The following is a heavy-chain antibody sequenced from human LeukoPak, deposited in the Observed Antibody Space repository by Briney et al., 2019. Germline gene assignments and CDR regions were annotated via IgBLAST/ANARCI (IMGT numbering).Heavy chain of an antibody. V-gene: IGHV3-9*01. CDR2: ISWNSGNI. CDR1: GFTFDGYA. J-gene: IGHJ4*02. Sequence: GRSLRLSCAASGFTFDGYAMHWVRQPPGKGLEWVSGISWNSGNIGYSDSVRGRFTISRDNAKNTLYLQMNSLRAEDTAVYYCISSSPSFDYWAREPWSPSPQ. CDR3: ISSSPSFDY.